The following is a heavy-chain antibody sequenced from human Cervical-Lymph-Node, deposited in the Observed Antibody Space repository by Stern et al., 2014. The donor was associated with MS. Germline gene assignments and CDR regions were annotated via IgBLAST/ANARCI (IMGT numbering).Heavy chain of an antibody. CDR2: MNPDSGDT. J-gene: IGHJ5*02. Sequence: QVQLVQSEAEVKKPGASVKVSCKTSGYIFTSDDINWVRQAAGQGLEWMGWMNPDSGDTVFAQKFRGRVTLTRDIYTNTAYMEVTNLRSEDTAMYYCPKAWESWGQGTLITVSS. D-gene: IGHD1-26*01. CDR1: GYIFTSDD. CDR3: PKAWES. V-gene: IGHV1-8*01.